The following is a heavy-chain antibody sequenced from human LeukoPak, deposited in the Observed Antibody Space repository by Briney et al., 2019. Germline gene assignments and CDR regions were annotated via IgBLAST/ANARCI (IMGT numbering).Heavy chain of an antibody. CDR3: ARDLPRENSYAYGFWFDP. CDR1: GVSISTYY. CDR2: MYIGGTR. D-gene: IGHD3-16*01. Sequence: SEALSLTCSVSGVSISTYYWTWIRQPAGKGLEWIGRMYIGGTRNYNPSLKSRVTMSIDTSKNQFSLKLSSVTAADTAVYYCARDLPRENSYAYGFWFDPWGQGTLVTVSS. V-gene: IGHV4-4*07. J-gene: IGHJ5*02.